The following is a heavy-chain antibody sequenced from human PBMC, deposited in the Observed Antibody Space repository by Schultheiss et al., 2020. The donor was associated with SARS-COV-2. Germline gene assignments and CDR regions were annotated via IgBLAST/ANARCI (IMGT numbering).Heavy chain of an antibody. D-gene: IGHD2-15*01. CDR1: GFTFSSYA. Sequence: GGSMRLSCAASGFTFSSYAMHWVRQAPGKGLEYVSAISSNGGSTYYADSVKGRFTISRDNSKNTLYLQMNSLRAEDTAVYYCAKIRSGHNDFDYWGQGTLVTVSS. V-gene: IGHV3-64*02. J-gene: IGHJ4*02. CDR3: AKIRSGHNDFDY. CDR2: ISSNGGST.